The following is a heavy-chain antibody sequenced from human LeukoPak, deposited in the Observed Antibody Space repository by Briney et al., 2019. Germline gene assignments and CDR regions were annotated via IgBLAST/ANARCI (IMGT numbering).Heavy chain of an antibody. CDR3: AREGGYYYGSGSYTYYYYYMDV. CDR2: INTNTGNP. V-gene: IGHV7-4-1*02. CDR1: GYTFTSYA. J-gene: IGHJ6*03. D-gene: IGHD3-10*01. Sequence: ASVKVSCKASGYTFTSYAMNWVRQAPGQGLEWMGWINTNTGNPTYAQGFTGRFVFSLDTSVSTAYLQISSLKAEDTAVYYCAREGGYYYGSGSYTYYYYYMDVWGKGTTVTVSS.